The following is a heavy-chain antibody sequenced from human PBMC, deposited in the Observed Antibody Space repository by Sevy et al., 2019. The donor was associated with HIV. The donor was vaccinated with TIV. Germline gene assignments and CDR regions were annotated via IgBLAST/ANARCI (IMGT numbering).Heavy chain of an antibody. D-gene: IGHD3-16*01. CDR3: AHETIGRFDS. J-gene: IGHJ4*02. V-gene: IGHV3-7*01. Sequence: GGSLRLSCAASGFTFSVYWMNWVRQAPGKGLEWVANIKGDGSDKHYVDSVEGRFTISRDNGKNLLYLQMNSLRVEDTAVYYCAHETIGRFDSWGQGTLVTVS. CDR1: GFTFSVYW. CDR2: IKGDGSDK.